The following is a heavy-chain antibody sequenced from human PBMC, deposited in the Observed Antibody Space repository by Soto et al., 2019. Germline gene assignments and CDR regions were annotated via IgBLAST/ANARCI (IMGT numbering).Heavy chain of an antibody. Sequence: QITLKESGPTLVKPTQTLTLTCTFSGFSFSTSAVGVGWIRQPPGKALEWLALIYWDDDKRYSPSLKSRLTITKDTSRNQVVVTMTNMDPVDTATYYCAHVYWAASGTRYYFDYWGQGTLVTASS. CDR3: AHVYWAASGTRYYFDY. CDR2: IYWDDDK. J-gene: IGHJ4*02. V-gene: IGHV2-5*02. D-gene: IGHD6-13*01. CDR1: GFSFSTSAVG.